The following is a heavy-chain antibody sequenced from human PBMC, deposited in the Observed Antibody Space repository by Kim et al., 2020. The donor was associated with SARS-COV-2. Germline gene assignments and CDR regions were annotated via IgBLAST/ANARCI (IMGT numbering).Heavy chain of an antibody. J-gene: IGHJ6*02. CDR3: ARFDILMGYYYGMDV. V-gene: IGHV1-8*01. Sequence: QKFQGRVTMTRNTSISTAYMELSSLRSEDTAVYYCARFDILMGYYYGMDVWGQGTTVTVSS. D-gene: IGHD3-9*01.